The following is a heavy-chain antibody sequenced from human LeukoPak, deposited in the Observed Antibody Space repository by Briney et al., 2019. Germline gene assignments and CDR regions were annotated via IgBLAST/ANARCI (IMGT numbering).Heavy chain of an antibody. CDR1: GFTFSSYS. D-gene: IGHD5-24*01. CDR2: ISSSSSTI. J-gene: IGHJ6*02. V-gene: IGHV3-48*01. CDR3: ARDWVGMATIKFYGMDV. Sequence: GGSLRLSCAASGFTFSSYSMNWVRQAPGKGLEWVSYISSSSSTIYYADSVKGRFTISRDNAKNSLYLQMNSLRAEDTAVYYCARDWVGMATIKFYGMDVWGQGTTVTASS.